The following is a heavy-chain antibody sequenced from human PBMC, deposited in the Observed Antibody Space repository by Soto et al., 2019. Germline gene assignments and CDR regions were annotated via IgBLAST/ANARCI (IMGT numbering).Heavy chain of an antibody. D-gene: IGHD3-22*01. CDR3: AKDIRQSGYYPLIGMDV. J-gene: IGHJ6*02. CDR1: GFTFSSYA. CDR2: ISGSGGST. Sequence: PGGSLRLSCAASGFTFSSYAMSWVRQAPGKGLEWVSAISGSGGSTYYADSVKGRFTISRDNSKNTLYLQMNSLRAEDTAVYYCAKDIRQSGYYPLIGMDVWGQGTTVTVSS. V-gene: IGHV3-23*01.